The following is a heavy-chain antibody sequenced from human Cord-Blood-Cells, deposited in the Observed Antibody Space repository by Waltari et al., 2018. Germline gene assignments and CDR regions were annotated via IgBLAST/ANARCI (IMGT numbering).Heavy chain of an antibody. D-gene: IGHD3-10*01. Sequence: EVQLVESGGGLVQPGRSLRLSCAASGFTFDDYAMPWVRQAPGKGLEWVSGISWNSGSIGYADSVKGRFSIARDNAKNSLYLQMNSLRAEDTALYYCAKDTGDYYYGMDVWGQGTTVTVSS. CDR1: GFTFDDYA. CDR3: AKDTGDYYYGMDV. CDR2: ISWNSGSI. J-gene: IGHJ6*02. V-gene: IGHV3-9*01.